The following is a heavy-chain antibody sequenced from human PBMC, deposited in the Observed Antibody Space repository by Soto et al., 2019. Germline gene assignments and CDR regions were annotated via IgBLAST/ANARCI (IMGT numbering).Heavy chain of an antibody. V-gene: IGHV4-59*08. Sequence: PSETLSLTCTISGGSVSSYQWSWIRQPPGKGLEWIGLTSYSGNTYYNPSLKSRVTISVDTSKNQFSLKLSSVTAADTAVYYCARRMVRGVIIIIEDNWFDPWGQGTLVTVSS. CDR3: ARRMVRGVIIIIEDNWFDP. D-gene: IGHD3-10*01. CDR2: TSYSGNT. J-gene: IGHJ5*02. CDR1: GGSVSSYQ.